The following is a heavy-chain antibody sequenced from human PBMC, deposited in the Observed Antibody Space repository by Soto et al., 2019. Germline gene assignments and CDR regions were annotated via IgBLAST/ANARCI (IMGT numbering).Heavy chain of an antibody. CDR1: GYSFRTHG. Sequence: QVQLVQSGAEVKTPGASVKVSCRASGYSFRTHGISWVRQAPGQGLEWMGWISTYDDKTNFPQKFQGRITMTTDTSMSTAYMELRSLRSDDTAVYFCARDLGYCNSSGCFRNWFDPWGQGTLVTVSS. CDR2: ISTYDDKT. CDR3: ARDLGYCNSSGCFRNWFDP. V-gene: IGHV1-18*01. J-gene: IGHJ5*02. D-gene: IGHD2-15*01.